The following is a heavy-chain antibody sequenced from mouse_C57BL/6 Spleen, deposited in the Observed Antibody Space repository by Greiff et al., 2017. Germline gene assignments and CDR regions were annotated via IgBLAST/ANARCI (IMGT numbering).Heavy chain of an antibody. Sequence: VHLVESGAELVKPGASVKMSCKASGYTFTSYWITWVKQRPGQGLEWIGDIYPGSGSTNYNEKFKSKATLTVDTSSSTAYMQLSSLTSEDSAVYYCAREGDGYYAWFAYWGQGTLVTVSA. V-gene: IGHV1-55*01. D-gene: IGHD2-3*01. CDR2: IYPGSGST. CDR1: GYTFTSYW. CDR3: AREGDGYYAWFAY. J-gene: IGHJ3*01.